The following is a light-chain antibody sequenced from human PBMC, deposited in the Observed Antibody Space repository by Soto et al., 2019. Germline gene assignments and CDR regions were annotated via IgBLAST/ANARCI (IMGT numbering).Light chain of an antibody. Sequence: DIVMTQSPDSLSVSLGERATINCKASQSVLDSSNNKNYLTWYQQKPGQPPKLLIYWASTRESGVPDRFSGSGSGTDFTLTISSLQAEDVAVYYCQQYYSTPFTFGLGTKVDIK. CDR1: QSVLDSSNNKNY. CDR2: WAS. CDR3: QQYYSTPFT. J-gene: IGKJ3*01. V-gene: IGKV4-1*01.